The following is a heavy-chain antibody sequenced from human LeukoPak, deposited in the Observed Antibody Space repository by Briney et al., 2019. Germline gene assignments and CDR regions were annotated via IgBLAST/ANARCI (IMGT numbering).Heavy chain of an antibody. V-gene: IGHV3-7*01. CDR1: GFTFSSSW. J-gene: IGHJ4*02. D-gene: IGHD3-10*01. CDR2: IKQDGNDK. CDR3: ARHSSGSYYTY. Sequence: GGSLRLSCAASGFTFSSSWMSWVRQAPGKGLEWVAHIKQDGNDKYYVDSVKGRFTISRANAKNSLYLQLNSLRVEDTAMYYCARHSSGSYYTYWGRGTLVTVSS.